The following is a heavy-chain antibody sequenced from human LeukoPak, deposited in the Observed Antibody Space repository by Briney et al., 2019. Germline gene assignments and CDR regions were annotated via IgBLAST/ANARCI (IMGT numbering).Heavy chain of an antibody. CDR1: GYTFTSYG. CDR3: AREYCSGGSCYEYYFDY. CDR2: ISAYNGNT. Sequence: GASVKVSCKASGYTFTSYGISWVRQAPGQGLEWMGWISAYNGNTNYAQKLQGRVIMTTDTSTSTAYMELRSLRSDDTAVYYCAREYCSGGSCYEYYFDYWGQGTLVTVSS. V-gene: IGHV1-18*01. D-gene: IGHD2-15*01. J-gene: IGHJ4*02.